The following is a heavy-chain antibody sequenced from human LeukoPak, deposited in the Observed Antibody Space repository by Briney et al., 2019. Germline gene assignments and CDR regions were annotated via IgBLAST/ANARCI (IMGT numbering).Heavy chain of an antibody. D-gene: IGHD3-16*02. J-gene: IGHJ3*01. CDR1: GFTFSDSA. V-gene: IGHV3-23*01. CDR2: VSSSGGNT. CDR3: AKDIQLST. Sequence: GGSLRLSCAASGFTFSDSAMTWVRQVPGKGLEWVSLVSSSGGNTYYADSVKGRFTISRDNSKNTLSLQMNSLRVEDTAIYYCAKDIQLSTWGLGTMVTVSS.